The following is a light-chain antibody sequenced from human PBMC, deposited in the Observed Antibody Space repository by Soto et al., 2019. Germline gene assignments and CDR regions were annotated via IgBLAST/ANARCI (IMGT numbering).Light chain of an antibody. CDR2: DAS. J-gene: IGKJ1*01. V-gene: IGKV1-5*01. Sequence: DIEVTQFPPSPSAAIGDRVTISCRASQSIISWLAWYQHKPGKAPKLLIYDASSLESGVPSRFSGSGSGTEFTLTISSLQPDDFATYYCQQYNSYQWTFGQGTKVDIK. CDR1: QSIISW. CDR3: QQYNSYQWT.